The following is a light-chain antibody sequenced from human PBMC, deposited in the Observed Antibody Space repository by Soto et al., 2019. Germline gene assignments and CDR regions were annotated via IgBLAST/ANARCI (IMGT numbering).Light chain of an antibody. CDR2: AAS. V-gene: IGKV1-27*01. Sequence: DIQMTQSPTSLSASVGDRVTITCRASQGIRNFVAWYQQKPGKDPKLLIYAASTLKPGVPSRFRGSGAGTDFTLTLNSLQPEDDATYSCQKYSSVPVFGPGTKVEIK. CDR3: QKYSSVPV. J-gene: IGKJ3*01. CDR1: QGIRNF.